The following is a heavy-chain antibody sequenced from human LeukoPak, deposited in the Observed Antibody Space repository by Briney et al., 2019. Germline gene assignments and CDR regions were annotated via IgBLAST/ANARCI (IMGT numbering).Heavy chain of an antibody. J-gene: IGHJ5*02. Sequence: KAGGSLRLSCAASGFTFSDYYMSWIRQAPGKRLEWVSYISSSGSTIYYADSVKGRFTISRDNAKNSLYLQMNSLRAEDTAVYYCARDRYYDSSGYYGPWGQGTLVTVSS. CDR1: GFTFSDYY. CDR2: ISSSGSTI. V-gene: IGHV3-11*01. D-gene: IGHD3-22*01. CDR3: ARDRYYDSSGYYGP.